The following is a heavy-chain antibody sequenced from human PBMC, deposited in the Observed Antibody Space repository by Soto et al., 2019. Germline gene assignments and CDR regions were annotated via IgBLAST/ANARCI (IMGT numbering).Heavy chain of an antibody. CDR3: ASTSGSRDGYNWGRYWYFDL. D-gene: IGHD5-12*01. CDR1: GYTFTSYY. Sequence: QVQLVQSGAEVKKPGASVKVSCKASGYTFTSYYMHWVRQAPGQGLEWMGIINPSGGSTSYAQKSQGRVTMTRDTSTSTVYMELSSLRSEDTAVYYCASTSGSRDGYNWGRYWYFDLWGRGTLVTVSS. V-gene: IGHV1-46*01. CDR2: INPSGGST. J-gene: IGHJ2*01.